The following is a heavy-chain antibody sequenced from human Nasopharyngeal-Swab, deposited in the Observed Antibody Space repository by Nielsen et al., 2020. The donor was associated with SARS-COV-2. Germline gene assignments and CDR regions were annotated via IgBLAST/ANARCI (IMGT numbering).Heavy chain of an antibody. Sequence: SVKVSCKASGGTLSSYAISWVRQAPGQGLEWMGGIFPIFGTSNYAQKFQGRVTITADESTSTAYMELSSLRSEDTAVYYCARDLYGSGSYNFGAFDIWGQGTMVTVSS. D-gene: IGHD3-10*01. J-gene: IGHJ3*02. CDR3: ARDLYGSGSYNFGAFDI. CDR1: GGTLSSYA. V-gene: IGHV1-69*13. CDR2: IFPIFGTS.